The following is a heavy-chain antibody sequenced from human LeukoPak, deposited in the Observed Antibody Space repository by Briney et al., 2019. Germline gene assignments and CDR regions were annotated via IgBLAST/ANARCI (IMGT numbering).Heavy chain of an antibody. CDR3: ASLLWGYADY. CDR2: IYYSGST. V-gene: IGHV4-39*01. J-gene: IGHJ4*02. Sequence: SETLSLTCTVSGGSISSSSYYWGWIRQPPGKGLEWIGSIYYSGSTYYNPSLKSRATISVDTSKNQFSLKLSSVTAADTAVYYCASLLWGYADYWGQGTLVTVSS. CDR1: GGSISSSSYY. D-gene: IGHD2-8*01.